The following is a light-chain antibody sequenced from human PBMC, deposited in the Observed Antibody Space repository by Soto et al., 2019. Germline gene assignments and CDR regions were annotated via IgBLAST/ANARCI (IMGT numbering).Light chain of an antibody. CDR1: SSAVGTYSL. J-gene: IGLJ1*01. V-gene: IGLV2-23*02. Sequence: QSVLTQPASVSGSPGQSITISCSGTSSAVGTYSLVSWYQQYPGKAPRLMIYEVTKRPSGVSNRFSGSKSGNTASLTISGLQPEDEADYYCCSYAGSSSSIFGTGTKLTVL. CDR2: EVT. CDR3: CSYAGSSSSI.